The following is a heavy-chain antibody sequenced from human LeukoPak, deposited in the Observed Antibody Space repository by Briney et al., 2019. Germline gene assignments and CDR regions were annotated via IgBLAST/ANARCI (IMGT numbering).Heavy chain of an antibody. D-gene: IGHD2-21*01. CDR1: GYTFTSYD. Sequence: GASVKVSCKASGYTFTSYDINWVRQATGQGLEWMGWISTNNGNTNYAQNLQGRVTMTTDTSTSTAYMELRSLRSDDTAVYYCARESGRDFADWGQGTLVTVSS. CDR2: ISTNNGNT. CDR3: ARESGRDFAD. J-gene: IGHJ4*02. V-gene: IGHV1-18*01.